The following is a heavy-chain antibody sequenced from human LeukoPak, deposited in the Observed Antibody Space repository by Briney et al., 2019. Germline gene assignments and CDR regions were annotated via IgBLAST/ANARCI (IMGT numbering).Heavy chain of an antibody. CDR3: ARGNSDAFDI. CDR2: IWYDGSYK. J-gene: IGHJ3*02. V-gene: IGHV3-33*01. D-gene: IGHD4-23*01. CDR1: GFTFSNYA. Sequence: PGGSLRLSCAASGFTFSNYAMHCVRQAPGKGLEWMAIIWYDGSYKYYADSVKGRFTISRDNSKNTLYLQVNSLTAEDTAVYYCARGNSDAFDIWGHGTMVTVSS.